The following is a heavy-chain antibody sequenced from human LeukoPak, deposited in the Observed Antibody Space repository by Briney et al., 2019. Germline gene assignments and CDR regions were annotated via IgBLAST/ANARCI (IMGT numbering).Heavy chain of an antibody. CDR1: GFTFSSYA. J-gene: IGHJ4*02. CDR2: ISGSGGST. Sequence: GGSLRLSCAASGFTFSSYAMSWVRQAPGKGLEWVSAISGSGGSTYYADSVKGRFTISRDNSKNTLYLRMNSLRAEDTAVYYCASVDTATHLDYWGQGTLVTVSS. V-gene: IGHV3-23*01. CDR3: ASVDTATHLDY. D-gene: IGHD5-18*01.